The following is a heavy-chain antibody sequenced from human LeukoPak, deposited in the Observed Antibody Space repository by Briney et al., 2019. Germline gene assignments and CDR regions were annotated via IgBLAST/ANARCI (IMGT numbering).Heavy chain of an antibody. CDR1: GFTFSSYS. CDR3: ARLGIAVAGDDY. CDR2: IGSSSSYI. Sequence: PGGSLRLSCAASGFTFSSYSMNWVRQAPGQGLEWVSSIGSSSSYIYYADSVKGRFTISRDNAKNSLYLQMNSLRAEDTAVYYCARLGIAVAGDDYWGQGTLVTVSS. V-gene: IGHV3-21*01. J-gene: IGHJ4*02. D-gene: IGHD6-19*01.